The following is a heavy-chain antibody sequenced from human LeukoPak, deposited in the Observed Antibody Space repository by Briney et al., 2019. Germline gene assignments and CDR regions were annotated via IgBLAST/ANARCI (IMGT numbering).Heavy chain of an antibody. J-gene: IGHJ4*02. CDR2: IYYSGST. Sequence: SETLSLTCAVYGGSFSGYYWSWIRQPPGKGLEWIGYIYYSGSTYYNPSLKSRVTISVDTSKNQFSLKLSSVTAADTAVYYCAREGKEIDYWGQGTLVTVSS. D-gene: IGHD3-10*01. V-gene: IGHV4-59*12. CDR3: AREGKEIDY. CDR1: GGSFSGYY.